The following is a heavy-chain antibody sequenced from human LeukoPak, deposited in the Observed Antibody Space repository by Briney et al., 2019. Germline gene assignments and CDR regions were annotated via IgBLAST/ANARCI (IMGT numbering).Heavy chain of an antibody. V-gene: IGHV4-34*01. CDR3: ARNSLDLDY. CDR2: IDHTGST. J-gene: IGHJ4*02. CDR1: GGSFSGYF. D-gene: IGHD5-18*01. Sequence: PSETLSLTCVVYGGSFSGYFWTWIRQPPGKGLEWIGEIDHTGSTNYNPPLKSRVTISVDTSKNQFSLKLSSVTAADTAVYYCARNSLDLDYWGQGTLVTVSS.